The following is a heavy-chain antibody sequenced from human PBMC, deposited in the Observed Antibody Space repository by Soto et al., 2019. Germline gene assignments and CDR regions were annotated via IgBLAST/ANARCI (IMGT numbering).Heavy chain of an antibody. Sequence: PSETLSLTCTVSGGSISSGGYYWSWIRQHPGKGLEWIGYIYYSGSTYYNPSLKSRVTISVDTSKNQFSLKLSSVTAADTAVYYCARDTGYYDSSGYYPANWFDPWGQGTLVTVSS. D-gene: IGHD3-22*01. V-gene: IGHV4-31*03. CDR2: IYYSGST. CDR1: GGSISSGGYY. CDR3: ARDTGYYDSSGYYPANWFDP. J-gene: IGHJ5*02.